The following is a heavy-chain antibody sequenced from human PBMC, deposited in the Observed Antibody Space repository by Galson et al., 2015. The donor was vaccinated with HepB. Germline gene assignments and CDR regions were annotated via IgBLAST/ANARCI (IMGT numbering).Heavy chain of an antibody. J-gene: IGHJ3*02. Sequence: SLRLSCAASGFTFSTYWMSWVRQAPGKGLEWVANIKQGGSERQYVDSVKGRFTISRDNAENSLYLQMNSLRAEDTAVYYCARVYSSSSGRFPFDIWGQGTVVTVSS. V-gene: IGHV3-7*01. CDR1: GFTFSTYW. CDR3: ARVYSSSSGRFPFDI. CDR2: IKQGGSER. D-gene: IGHD6-6*01.